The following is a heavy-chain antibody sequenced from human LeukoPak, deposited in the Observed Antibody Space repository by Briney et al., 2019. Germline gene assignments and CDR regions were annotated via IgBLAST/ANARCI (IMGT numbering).Heavy chain of an antibody. D-gene: IGHD1-26*01. CDR2: IGGSGGRT. V-gene: IGHV3-23*01. J-gene: IGHJ4*02. Sequence: PGESLRLSCAVSGFKFGSYAMTWVRQAPGKGLEWVSAIGGSGGRTYDADSVKGRFTISRDNSKNMLYLQMNSLRAEDTAVYYCGRSKGMWELDYWGQGTLVTVSS. CDR3: GRSKGMWELDY. CDR1: GFKFGSYA.